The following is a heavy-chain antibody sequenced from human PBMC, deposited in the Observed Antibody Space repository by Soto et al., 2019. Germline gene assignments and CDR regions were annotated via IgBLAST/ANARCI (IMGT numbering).Heavy chain of an antibody. CDR2: ISAYNGNT. Sequence: ASVTVSCQASGYTFTSYGISWVRQAPGQGLEWMGWISAYNGNTNYAQKLQGRVTMTTDTSTSTAYMELRSLRSDDTAVYYCARDGNSTSPGDYWGKGPLVTAPQ. V-gene: IGHV1-18*01. CDR3: ARDGNSTSPGDY. CDR1: GYTFTSYG. D-gene: IGHD6-6*01. J-gene: IGHJ4*02.